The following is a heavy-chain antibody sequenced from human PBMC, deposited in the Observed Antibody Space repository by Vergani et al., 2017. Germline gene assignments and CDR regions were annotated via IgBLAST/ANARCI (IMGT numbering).Heavy chain of an antibody. CDR3: ARDQGEYSSSWFDY. Sequence: QVQLVESGGGVVQPGRSLRLSCAASGFTFSSYAMHWVRQAPGKGLEWVAVISYDGSNKYYADSVKGRFTIYRDNSKNTLYLQMNSLRAEDTAVYYCARDQGEYSSSWFDYWGQGTLVTVSS. CDR2: ISYDGSNK. J-gene: IGHJ4*02. V-gene: IGHV3-30*04. D-gene: IGHD6-6*01. CDR1: GFTFSSYA.